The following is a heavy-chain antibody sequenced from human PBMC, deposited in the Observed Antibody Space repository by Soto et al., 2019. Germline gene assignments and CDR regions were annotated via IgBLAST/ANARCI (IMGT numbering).Heavy chain of an antibody. CDR1: GGSISSSSYY. CDR2: IYYSGST. D-gene: IGHD2-15*01. J-gene: IGHJ4*02. CDR3: ARSSVAKSKGDDY. Sequence: SETLSLPCTVSGGSISSSSYYWGWIRQPPGKGLEWIGSIYYSGSTYYNPSLKSRVTISVDTSKNQFSLKLSSVTAADTAVYYCARSSVAKSKGDDYWGQGTLVTVSS. V-gene: IGHV4-39*01.